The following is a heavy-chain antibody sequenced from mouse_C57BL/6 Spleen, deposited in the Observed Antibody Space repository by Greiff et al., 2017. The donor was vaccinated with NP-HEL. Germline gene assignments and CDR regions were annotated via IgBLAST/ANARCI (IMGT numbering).Heavy chain of an antibody. CDR3: ARPYGSSYYFDY. CDR1: GYTFTSYW. Sequence: QVQLKQPGAELVRPGTSVKLSCKASGYTFTSYWMHWVKQRPGQGLEWIGVIDPSDSYTNYNQKFKGKATLTVDTSSSTAYMQLSSLTSEDSAVYYCARPYGSSYYFDYWGQGTTLTVSS. V-gene: IGHV1-59*01. D-gene: IGHD1-1*01. J-gene: IGHJ2*01. CDR2: IDPSDSYT.